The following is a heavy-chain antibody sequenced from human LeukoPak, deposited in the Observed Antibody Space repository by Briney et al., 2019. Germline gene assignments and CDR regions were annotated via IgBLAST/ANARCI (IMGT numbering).Heavy chain of an antibody. CDR2: IDPEDDET. D-gene: IGHD2-2*01. CDR3: ATDSGYCSSVRCDPRPLEY. CDR1: GYTFTDYY. Sequence: VASVKVSCKASGYTFTDYYMYWVQQAPGKGLEWMGRIDPEDDETIYAEKFQGRVTISVDTSTDTAYMELSSLRPEDTAVYYCATDSGYCSSVRCDPRPLEYWGQGTLVTVSS. J-gene: IGHJ4*02. V-gene: IGHV1-69-2*01.